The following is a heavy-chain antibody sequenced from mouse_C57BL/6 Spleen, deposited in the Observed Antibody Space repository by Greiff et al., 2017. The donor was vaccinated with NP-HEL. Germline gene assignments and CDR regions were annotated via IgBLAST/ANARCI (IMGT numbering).Heavy chain of an antibody. V-gene: IGHV1-52*01. Sequence: QVQLQQPGAELVRPGSSVKLSCKASGYTFTSYWMHWVKQRPIQGLEWIGNIDPSDSETHYNQKFKDKATLTVDKSSSTAYMQLSSLTSEDSAVYYCASHYCSSPFAYWGQGTLVTVSA. CDR2: IDPSDSET. D-gene: IGHD1-1*01. CDR1: GYTFTSYW. CDR3: ASHYCSSPFAY. J-gene: IGHJ3*01.